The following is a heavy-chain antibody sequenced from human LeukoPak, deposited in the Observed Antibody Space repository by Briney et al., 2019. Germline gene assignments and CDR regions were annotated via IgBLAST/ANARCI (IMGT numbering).Heavy chain of an antibody. CDR3: ARGFYGDSSYYYYCMDV. D-gene: IGHD3-22*01. CDR1: GFTFSSYD. V-gene: IGHV3-13*01. J-gene: IGHJ6*03. CDR2: ISTAGDT. Sequence: PGGSLRLSCAASGFTFSSYDMHWVRQATGKGLEWVSAISTAGDTYYPGSVKGRFTISRENAKNSLYLQMNSLRAGDTAVYYCARGFYGDSSYYYYCMDVWGKGTTVTVSS.